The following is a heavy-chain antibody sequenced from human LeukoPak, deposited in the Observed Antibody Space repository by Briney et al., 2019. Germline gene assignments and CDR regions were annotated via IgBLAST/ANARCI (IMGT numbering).Heavy chain of an antibody. V-gene: IGHV1-69*01. D-gene: IGHD6-13*01. CDR1: GGTFSSYA. CDR3: ARASRQQLVKSPFDY. Sequence: SVKVSCEASGGTFSSYAISWVRQAPGQGLKWMGGIIPIFGTANYAQKFQGRVTITADESTSTAYMELSSLRSEDTAVYYCARASRQQLVKSPFDYWGQGTLVTVSS. J-gene: IGHJ4*02. CDR2: IIPIFGTA.